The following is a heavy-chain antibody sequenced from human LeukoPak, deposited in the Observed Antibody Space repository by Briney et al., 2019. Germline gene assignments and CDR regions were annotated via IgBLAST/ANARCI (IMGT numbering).Heavy chain of an antibody. V-gene: IGHV4-59*01. D-gene: IGHD1-1*01. CDR3: ARDERDGYYYYGMDV. CDR1: GGSFSGYY. CDR2: IYYSGST. Sequence: SETLSLTCAVYGGSFSGYYWSWIRQPPGKGLEWIGYIYYSGSTNYNPSLKSRVTISVDTSKNQFSLKLSSVTAADTAVYYCARDERDGYYYYGMDVWGQGTTVTVSS. J-gene: IGHJ6*02.